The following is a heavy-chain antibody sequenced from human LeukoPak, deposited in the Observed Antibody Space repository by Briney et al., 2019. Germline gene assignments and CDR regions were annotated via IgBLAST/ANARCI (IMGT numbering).Heavy chain of an antibody. CDR3: TRGLRSHDY. Sequence: GGSLRLSCSASGFSFGDYAMSWVRQAPGKGLVWVGFIRSKAYGETTESAASVKGRFSISRDDSTRIAYLQMSSLKTEDTAVYYCTRGLRSHDYWGRGTLVTVSS. CDR2: IRSKAYGETT. V-gene: IGHV3-49*04. D-gene: IGHD2-15*01. CDR1: GFSFGDYA. J-gene: IGHJ4*02.